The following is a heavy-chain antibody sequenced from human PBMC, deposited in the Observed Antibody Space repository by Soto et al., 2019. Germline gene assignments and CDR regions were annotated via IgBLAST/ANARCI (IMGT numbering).Heavy chain of an antibody. Sequence: QVQLVESGGGVVQPGRSLRLSCAASGFTFSTYGMHWVRQAPGKGLEWVAVTTSDGSNTHYADSVKGRFTISRDNSKNTVYLEKKSLIAEDTAVYDCAKGCLNNKIVVAEVYWGQGSLVTASS. D-gene: IGHD2-15*01. J-gene: IGHJ4*02. V-gene: IGHV3-30*18. CDR1: GFTFSTYG. CDR3: AKGCLNNKIVVAEVY. CDR2: TTSDGSNT.